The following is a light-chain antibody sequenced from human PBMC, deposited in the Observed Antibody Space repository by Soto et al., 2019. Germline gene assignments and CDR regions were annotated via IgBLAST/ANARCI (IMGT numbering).Light chain of an antibody. J-gene: IGKJ1*01. Sequence: EIVLPQSPGTLSLSPGERGTLSCRSSQNVDSNYLAWYQQKPGQAPRIIIFGASGRATGIPDRFSGSGSGTDFTLTISRLEPEDFAVYYCQQYGSLSWTFGQGTKVDIK. V-gene: IGKV3-20*01. CDR2: GAS. CDR1: QNVDSNY. CDR3: QQYGSLSWT.